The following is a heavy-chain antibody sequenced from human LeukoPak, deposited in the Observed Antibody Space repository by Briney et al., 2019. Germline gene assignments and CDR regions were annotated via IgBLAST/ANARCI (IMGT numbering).Heavy chain of an antibody. CDR1: GGSIRSYY. Sequence: SETLSLTCTVSGGSIRSYYWSWIRQSPGKGLEWIGYIYYSGSTNYNPSLKSRVTISVDTSKNQFSLKLSSVTAADTAVYYCARRPWVYYGSGSYAFDIWGQGTMVTVSS. J-gene: IGHJ3*02. V-gene: IGHV4-59*08. CDR3: ARRPWVYYGSGSYAFDI. CDR2: IYYSGST. D-gene: IGHD3-10*01.